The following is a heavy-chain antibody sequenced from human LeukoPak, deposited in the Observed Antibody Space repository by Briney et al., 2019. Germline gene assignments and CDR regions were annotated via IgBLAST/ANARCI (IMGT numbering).Heavy chain of an antibody. CDR1: GYSIANGYH. V-gene: IGHV4-59*01. J-gene: IGHJ6*03. CDR3: ARLNVDTAMVTYYYYYMDV. CDR2: IYYSGST. Sequence: SETLSLTCSVSGYSIANGYHWAWVRQPPGKGLEWIGYIYYSGSTNDNPSLKSRVTISVDTSKNQFSLKLRSVTAADTAVYYCARLNVDTAMVTYYYYYMDVWGKGTTVTVSS. D-gene: IGHD5-18*01.